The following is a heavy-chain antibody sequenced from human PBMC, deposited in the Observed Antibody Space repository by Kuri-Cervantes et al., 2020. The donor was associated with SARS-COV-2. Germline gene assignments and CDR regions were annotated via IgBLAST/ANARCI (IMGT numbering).Heavy chain of an antibody. CDR2: IIPIFGTA. J-gene: IGHJ3*02. D-gene: IGHD3-10*01. V-gene: IGHV1-69*13. Sequence: SVKVSCKASGGTFSSYAISWVRLAPGQGLEWMGGIIPIFGTANYAQKFQGRVTITADESTSTAYMELSSLRSEDTAVYYCARDRRGATRPDAFDIWGQGTMVTVSS. CDR1: GGTFSSYA. CDR3: ARDRRGATRPDAFDI.